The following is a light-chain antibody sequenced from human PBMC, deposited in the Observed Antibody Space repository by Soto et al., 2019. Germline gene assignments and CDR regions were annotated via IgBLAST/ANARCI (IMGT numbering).Light chain of an antibody. V-gene: IGKV3-20*01. J-gene: IGKJ4*01. Sequence: EIVLTQSPGTLSLSPGERADLSCRASQSVSSSYLAWYQQKPGQAPRLLIYAASIRATAIPDRFSGSGSGTAFTLTISRLEPEDFAVYFCQQYGSSPLTFGGGTKVEIK. CDR2: AAS. CDR3: QQYGSSPLT. CDR1: QSVSSSY.